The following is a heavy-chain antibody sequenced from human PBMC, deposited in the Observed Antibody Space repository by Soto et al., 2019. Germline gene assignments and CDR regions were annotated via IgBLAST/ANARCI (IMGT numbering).Heavy chain of an antibody. CDR1: GFTFSSYG. D-gene: IGHD2-15*01. J-gene: IGHJ3*02. Sequence: GGSLRLSCAASGFTFSSYGMHWVRQAPGKGLEWVAVISYDGSNKYYADSVKGRFTISRDNSKNTLYLQMNSLRAEDTAVYYCAKEIRWVVVAADDAFDIWGQGTMVTVSS. CDR2: ISYDGSNK. CDR3: AKEIRWVVVAADDAFDI. V-gene: IGHV3-30*18.